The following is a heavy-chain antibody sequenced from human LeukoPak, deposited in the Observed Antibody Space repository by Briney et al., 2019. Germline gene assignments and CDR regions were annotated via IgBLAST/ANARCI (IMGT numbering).Heavy chain of an antibody. CDR1: GFTFSSYA. Sequence: AGESLRLSCSASGFTFSSYAMHWVPQAPGKGLEYVSALSSNGGSTYYADSVKGRFTISRDNSKNTLYLQMSSLRAEDTAVYYCVRGLVFGGYSYGDVYWGQGTLVTVSS. D-gene: IGHD5-18*01. J-gene: IGHJ4*02. CDR2: LSSNGGST. V-gene: IGHV3-64D*09. CDR3: VRGLVFGGYSYGDVY.